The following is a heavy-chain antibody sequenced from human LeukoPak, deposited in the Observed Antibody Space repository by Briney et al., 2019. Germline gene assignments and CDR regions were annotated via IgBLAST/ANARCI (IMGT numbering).Heavy chain of an antibody. CDR3: PKAPGLAVRGVIHYYYYYGMDV. V-gene: IGHV3-30*18. J-gene: IGHJ6*02. CDR2: ISYDGSNK. CDR1: GFTTSSYG. Sequence: GGSPRLSCAVPGFTTSSYGMHWVRQAPGKGLDRLPAISYDGSNKYYADYVKGRFTISRHNPKHTLYLQMNTLRAEDTAVYYCPKAPGLAVRGVIHYYYYYGMDVWGQGTTVTVSS. D-gene: IGHD3-10*01.